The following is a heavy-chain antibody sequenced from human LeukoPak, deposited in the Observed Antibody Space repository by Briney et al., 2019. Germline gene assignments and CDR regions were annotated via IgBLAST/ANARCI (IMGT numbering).Heavy chain of an antibody. CDR1: GGPLSAYY. D-gene: IGHD1-1*01. CDR3: ATGETGSTLGGY. J-gene: IGHJ4*02. V-gene: IGHV4-59*01. CDR2: IYDNGNA. Sequence: SETLSLTCTVSGGPLSAYYWTWLRQPPGKGLEWIAYIYDNGNANYNPSLKSRVAISVDTSKNQFSLKLTSVTAADTAVYYCATGETGSTLGGYWGQGTLVTVSS.